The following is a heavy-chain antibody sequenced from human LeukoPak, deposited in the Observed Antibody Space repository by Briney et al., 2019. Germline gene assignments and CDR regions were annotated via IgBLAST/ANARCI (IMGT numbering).Heavy chain of an antibody. V-gene: IGHV4-34*01. CDR2: IYYSGST. Sequence: PSETLSLTCAVYGGSFSGYYWSWIRQPPGKGLEWIGSIYYSGSTYYNPSLKSRVTISVDTSKNQFSLKLSSVTAADTAVYYCARHPPLISSRYYGMDVWGQGTTVTVSS. CDR3: ARHPPLISSRYYGMDV. CDR1: GGSFSGYY. J-gene: IGHJ6*02.